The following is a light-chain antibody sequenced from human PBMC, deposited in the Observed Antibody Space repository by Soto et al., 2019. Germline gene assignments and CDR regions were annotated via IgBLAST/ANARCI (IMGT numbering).Light chain of an antibody. J-gene: IGKJ1*01. CDR2: KAS. V-gene: IGKV1-5*03. Sequence: DIHSTHYASTLAGSVGYRVAITCRTSQTISSWLAWYNQKTGKAPKLLIYKASTLKSGVPSRFSGSGSGTEFTLTISSLQPDDFATYYCQHYNSYSEAFGQGTIVDIK. CDR3: QHYNSYSEA. CDR1: QTISSW.